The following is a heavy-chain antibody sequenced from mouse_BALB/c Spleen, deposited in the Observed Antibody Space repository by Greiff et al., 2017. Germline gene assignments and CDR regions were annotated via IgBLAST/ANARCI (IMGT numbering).Heavy chain of an antibody. CDR3: ARYGYDVGFAY. J-gene: IGHJ3*01. CDR1: GFTFSSYA. Sequence: EVQLVESGGGLVKPGGSLKLSCAASGFTFSSYAMSWVRQTPEKRLEWVASISSGGSTYYPDSVKGRFTISRDNARNILYLQMSSLRSEDTAMYYCARYGYDVGFAYWGQGTLVTVSA. D-gene: IGHD2-2*01. CDR2: ISSGGST. V-gene: IGHV5-6-5*01.